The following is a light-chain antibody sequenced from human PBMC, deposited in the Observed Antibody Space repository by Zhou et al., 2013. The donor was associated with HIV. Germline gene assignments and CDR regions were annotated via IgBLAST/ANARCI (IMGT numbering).Light chain of an antibody. J-gene: IGKJ1*01. CDR2: KAS. CDR1: QSINSW. V-gene: IGKV1-5*03. CDR3: QQYNSYPWT. Sequence: DIQMTQSPSTLSASVGDRVTITCRASQSINSWLAWYQQKPGKAPKLLIYKASSLESGVPSIFSGSGSGTEFTLTISSLRPDDFATYYCQQYNSYPWTFGQ.